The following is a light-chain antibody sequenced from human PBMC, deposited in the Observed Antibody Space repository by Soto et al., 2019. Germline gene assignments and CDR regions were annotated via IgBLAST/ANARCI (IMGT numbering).Light chain of an antibody. Sequence: QAVVTQPPSVSGAPGQRVTISCTGTSSNIGAGHDVHWYQQLPGTAPKVLIYSYTNRPSGVPDRFSGSKSGTSASLAITGLQTEDEADYYCQSYDRSLSASVFGGGTKLTVL. V-gene: IGLV1-40*01. CDR3: QSYDRSLSASV. J-gene: IGLJ3*02. CDR1: SSNIGAGHD. CDR2: SYT.